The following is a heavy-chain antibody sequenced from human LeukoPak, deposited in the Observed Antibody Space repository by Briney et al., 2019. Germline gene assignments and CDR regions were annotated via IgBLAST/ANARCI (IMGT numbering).Heavy chain of an antibody. CDR3: ASDLAPTPAGGSNWGPFWYFDL. CDR2: INPNSGGT. D-gene: IGHD7-27*01. Sequence: ASVKVSCKASGYTFTGYYMHWVRQAPGQGLEWMGWINPNSGGTNYAQKFQGRVTMTRDTSISTAYMELSRLRSDDTAVYYCASDLAPTPAGGSNWGPFWYFDLWGRGTLVTVSS. J-gene: IGHJ2*01. V-gene: IGHV1-2*02. CDR1: GYTFTGYY.